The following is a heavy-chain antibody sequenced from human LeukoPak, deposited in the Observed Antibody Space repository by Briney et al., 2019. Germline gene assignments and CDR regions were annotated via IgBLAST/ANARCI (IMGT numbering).Heavy chain of an antibody. J-gene: IGHJ5*02. CDR2: ISSSGSTI. CDR1: GFTFSSYA. V-gene: IGHV3-48*04. D-gene: IGHD3-22*01. CDR3: ARDVSYYDSSGYSNWFDP. Sequence: GGSLRLSCAASGFTFSSYAMSWVRQAPGKGLEWVSYISSSGSTIYYADSVKGRFTISRDNAKNSLYLQMNSLRAEDTAVYYCARDVSYYDSSGYSNWFDPWGQGTLVTVSS.